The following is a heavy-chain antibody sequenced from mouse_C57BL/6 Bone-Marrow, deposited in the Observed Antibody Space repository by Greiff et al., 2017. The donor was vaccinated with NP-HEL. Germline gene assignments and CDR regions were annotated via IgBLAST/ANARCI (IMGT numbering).Heavy chain of an antibody. CDR1: GFTFSDYY. J-gene: IGHJ4*01. CDR3: ARDPSVYAMDY. Sequence: EVMLVESEGGLVQPGSSMKLSCTASGFTFSDYYMAWVRQVPEKGLEWVANINYDGSSTYYLDSLKSRFIISRDNAKNILYLQMSSLKSEDTATYYCARDPSVYAMDYWGQGTSVTVSS. V-gene: IGHV5-16*01. CDR2: INYDGSST.